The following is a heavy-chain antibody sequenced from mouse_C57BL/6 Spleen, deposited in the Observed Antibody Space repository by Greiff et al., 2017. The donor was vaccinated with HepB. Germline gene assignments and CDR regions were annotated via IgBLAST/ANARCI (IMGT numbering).Heavy chain of an antibody. CDR1: GYTFTDYY. CDR3: ARGIYYDYASFAY. Sequence: VQLQQSGPELVKPGASVKISCKASGYTFTDYYMNWVKQSHGKSLEWIGDINPNNGGTSYNQKFKGKATLTVDKYSSTAYMELRSLTSEDSAVDYCARGIYYDYASFAYWGQGTLVTVSA. D-gene: IGHD2-4*01. J-gene: IGHJ3*01. V-gene: IGHV1-26*01. CDR2: INPNNGGT.